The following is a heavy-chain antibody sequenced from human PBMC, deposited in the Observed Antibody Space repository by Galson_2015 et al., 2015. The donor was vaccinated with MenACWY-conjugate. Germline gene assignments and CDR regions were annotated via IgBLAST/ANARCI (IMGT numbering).Heavy chain of an antibody. Sequence: SVKVSCKVSGYTLTELSMHWVRQAPGKGLEWMGGFDPEDGETIYAQKFQGRVTMTEDTSTDTAYMELSSLRSEDTAVYYCATGQSSVVAATPDWFDPWGQGTLVTVSS. CDR3: ATGQSSVVAATPDWFDP. CDR2: FDPEDGET. CDR1: GYTLTELS. V-gene: IGHV1-24*01. D-gene: IGHD2-15*01. J-gene: IGHJ5*02.